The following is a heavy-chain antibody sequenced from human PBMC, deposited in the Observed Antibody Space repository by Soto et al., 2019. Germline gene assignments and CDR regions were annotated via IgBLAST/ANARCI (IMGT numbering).Heavy chain of an antibody. CDR3: ALGDPPI. J-gene: IGHJ3*02. Sequence: QVQLQESGPGLVKPSETLSLTCTVSGVSITDFYWSWIRQPAGKGLEWIGRVYGSGSSSYNPSLKSRVTMSVDTSKKHFSLNLTSVTAADTAVYYCALGDPPIGGQGTVVTVSS. CDR1: GVSITDFY. V-gene: IGHV4-4*07. CDR2: VYGSGSS.